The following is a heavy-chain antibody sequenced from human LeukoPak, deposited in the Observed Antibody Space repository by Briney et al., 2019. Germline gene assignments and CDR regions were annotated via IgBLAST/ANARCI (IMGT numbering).Heavy chain of an antibody. J-gene: IGHJ5*02. CDR3: ARGSRDSGWYMEAWFDP. CDR2: ISSSSSTI. V-gene: IGHV3-48*01. D-gene: IGHD6-19*01. CDR1: GFTFSSYS. Sequence: GSLRLSCAASGFTFSSYSMNWVRQAPGKGLEWVSYISSSSSTIYYADSVKGRFTISRDNAKNSLYLQMNSLRAEDTAVHYCARGSRDSGWYMEAWFDPWGQGTLVTVSS.